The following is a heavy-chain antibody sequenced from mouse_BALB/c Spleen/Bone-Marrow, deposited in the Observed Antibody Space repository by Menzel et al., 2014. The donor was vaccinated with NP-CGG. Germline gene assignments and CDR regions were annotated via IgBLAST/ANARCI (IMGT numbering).Heavy chain of an antibody. CDR3: ARWEYYAMDY. V-gene: IGHV14-3*02. CDR2: IDPANGNT. J-gene: IGHJ4*01. D-gene: IGHD4-1*01. CDR1: GFNIKDTY. Sequence: EVQLQQSGAELVKPGASVKLSCTASGFNIKDTYMHWVKQRPEQGLEWIGRIDPANGNTKYDPKFQGKATITADTSSNTACQQISSLTSEDAAVYYCARWEYYAMDYWGQGTSVTVSS.